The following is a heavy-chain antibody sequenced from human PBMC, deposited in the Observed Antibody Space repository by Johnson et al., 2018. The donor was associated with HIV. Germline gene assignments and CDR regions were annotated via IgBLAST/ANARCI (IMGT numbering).Heavy chain of an antibody. CDR2: ISYDGSNK. V-gene: IGHV3-30*03. Sequence: QVQLVESGGRVVQPGRSLRLSCAASGFTFNSYGMHWVRQAPGKGLEWVAVISYDGSNKYYADSVKGRFTISRDNSKNTLYLQMNSLRAEESAVYYCARDDTLGYCSGGSCPGAFDIWGQGTMVTVSS. D-gene: IGHD2-15*01. J-gene: IGHJ3*02. CDR1: GFTFNSYG. CDR3: ARDDTLGYCSGGSCPGAFDI.